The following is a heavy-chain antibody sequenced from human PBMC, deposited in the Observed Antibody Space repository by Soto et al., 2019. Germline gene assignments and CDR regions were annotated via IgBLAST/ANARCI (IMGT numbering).Heavy chain of an antibody. D-gene: IGHD2-15*01. CDR2: IDGSGGST. CDR3: AKEIVAAAYAETSPFDF. V-gene: IGHV3-23*01. J-gene: IGHJ4*02. CDR1: GFTFSSYA. Sequence: GGSLRLSCAASGFTFSSYAMGLVRTATGTGLEWVSVIDGSGGSTSFVDSVKGRFSISRDNSKNTLYLHMNSLRAEDTARYYCAKEIVAAAYAETSPFDFWGQGIVVTVSS.